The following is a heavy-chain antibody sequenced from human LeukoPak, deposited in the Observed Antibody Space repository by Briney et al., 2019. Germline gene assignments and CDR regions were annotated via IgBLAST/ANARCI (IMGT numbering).Heavy chain of an antibody. Sequence: PGGSLRLSCAASGFTFSSYWMHWVRQAPGKGLVWVSRINTDGSSTSYADSVKGRFTISRDNAKNTLYLQMNSLRAEDTAVYYCAREADSGSDGAFDIWGQGTMVTVSS. V-gene: IGHV3-74*01. D-gene: IGHD1-26*01. CDR1: GFTFSSYW. CDR3: AREADSGSDGAFDI. J-gene: IGHJ3*02. CDR2: INTDGSST.